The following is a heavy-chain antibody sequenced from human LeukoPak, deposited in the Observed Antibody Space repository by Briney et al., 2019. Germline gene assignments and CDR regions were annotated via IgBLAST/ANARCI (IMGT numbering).Heavy chain of an antibody. Sequence: ASVKVSCKASGYTFTGYYMHRVRQAPGQGLEWMGIINPSGGSTSYAQKFQGRVTMTRDTSTSTVYMELSSLRSEDTAVYYCARESTQKALTDAFDIWGQGTMVTVSS. CDR1: GYTFTGYY. V-gene: IGHV1-46*01. D-gene: IGHD3-3*02. CDR2: INPSGGST. CDR3: ARESTQKALTDAFDI. J-gene: IGHJ3*02.